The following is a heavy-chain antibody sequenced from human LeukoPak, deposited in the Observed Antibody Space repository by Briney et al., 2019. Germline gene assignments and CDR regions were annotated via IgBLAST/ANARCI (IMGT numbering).Heavy chain of an antibody. Sequence: GGSLRLSCAASGFTFSSYWMHWVRQAPGKGLEWVAVIWYDGSNKYYADSVKGRFTISRDNSKNTLYLQMNSLRAEDTAVYYCAKDRAYQVLSFWFDPWGQGTLVTVSS. D-gene: IGHD2-2*01. V-gene: IGHV3-30*02. CDR1: GFTFSSYW. CDR3: AKDRAYQVLSFWFDP. CDR2: IWYDGSNK. J-gene: IGHJ5*02.